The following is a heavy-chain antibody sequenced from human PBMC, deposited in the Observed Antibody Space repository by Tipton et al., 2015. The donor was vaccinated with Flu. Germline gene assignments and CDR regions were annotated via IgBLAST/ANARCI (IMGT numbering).Heavy chain of an antibody. CDR2: IHKTGST. Sequence: TLSLTCTVSGGSISSYYWGWIRQPPGKGLEWIGNIHKTGSTYFNPSLRNRVTISVDTSKNQFSLRMTSVTAADTAVYYCARRDYSNYVSEPKNWFDSWGQGTLVTVSS. J-gene: IGHJ5*01. CDR3: ARRDYSNYVSEPKNWFDS. V-gene: IGHV4-4*09. CDR1: GGSISSYY. D-gene: IGHD4-11*01.